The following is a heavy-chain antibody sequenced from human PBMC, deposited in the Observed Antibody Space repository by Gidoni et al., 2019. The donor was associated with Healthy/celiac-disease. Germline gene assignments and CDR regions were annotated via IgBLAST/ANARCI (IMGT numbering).Heavy chain of an antibody. CDR2: ISAYNGNT. J-gene: IGHJ4*02. D-gene: IGHD2-2*01. Sequence: QVQLVQSGAEVKKPGASVKVSCKASGYTFTRFGISWVRQAPGQGLEWMGWISAYNGNTNYAQKLQGRVTMTTDTSTSTAYMELRSLRSDDTAVYYCALGYCSSTSCNPQGYWGQGTLVTVSS. CDR1: GYTFTRFG. CDR3: ALGYCSSTSCNPQGY. V-gene: IGHV1-18*04.